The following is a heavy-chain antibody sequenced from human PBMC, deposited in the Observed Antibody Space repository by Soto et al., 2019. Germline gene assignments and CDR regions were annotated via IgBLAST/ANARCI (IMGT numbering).Heavy chain of an antibody. CDR3: ARRTNTMNGEFDY. CDR2: IFYSGST. CDR1: GGSITSYF. V-gene: IGHV4-59*01. Sequence: QVHLQESGPGLVKPSETLSLNCSVSGGSITSYFWSWIRQTPGKGLEWIGNIFYSGSTNYNPSLKSRVIISLDTPKNQFSLKLNSVTAADTAVYYCARRTNTMNGEFDYWGQGTLVTVSS. J-gene: IGHJ4*02. D-gene: IGHD3-10*01.